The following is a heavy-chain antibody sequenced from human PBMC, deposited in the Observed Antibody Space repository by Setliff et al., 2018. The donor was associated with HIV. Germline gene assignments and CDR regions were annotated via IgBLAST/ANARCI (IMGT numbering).Heavy chain of an antibody. CDR2: IKSRIDDGTT. D-gene: IGHD3-3*01. J-gene: IGHJ6*02. V-gene: IGHV3-15*01. CDR1: GFTFSDAW. CDR3: ARSPQVTIFGIKIKPPGGPDL. Sequence: PGGSLRLSCVTSGFTFSDAWMSWVRQAPGKGLEWVGRIKSRIDDGTTDYAAPVKGRFTISRDNARNSLYLQMTSLRAEDSGVYYCARSPQVTIFGIKIKPPGGPDLWGQGTTVTVSS.